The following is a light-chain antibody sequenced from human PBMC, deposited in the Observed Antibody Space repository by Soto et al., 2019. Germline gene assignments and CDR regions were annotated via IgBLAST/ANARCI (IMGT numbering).Light chain of an antibody. J-gene: IGKJ4*01. CDR1: RSVSIN. V-gene: IGKV3-15*01. CDR2: GAS. Sequence: EVVMTQSPATVSVSPGETTTLSCRASRSVSINLAWYQQKRGLAPGLLIYGASTRATGIPARFSGSVSGTDFPLTISRLHSEDFAIYYCQQYSDFPLTFGGGTKVDI. CDR3: QQYSDFPLT.